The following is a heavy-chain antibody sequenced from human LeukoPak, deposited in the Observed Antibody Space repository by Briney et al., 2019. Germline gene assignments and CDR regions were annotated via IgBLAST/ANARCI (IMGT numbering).Heavy chain of an antibody. D-gene: IGHD1-14*01. V-gene: IGHV4-59*08. J-gene: IGHJ4*02. CDR3: ARHAQPRRRGFDY. Sequence: SETLSLTCTVSGGSISSYYWSWIRQPPGKGLEWIGYIYYSGSTNYNPSLKSRVTISVDTSKNQFSLKLSSVTAANTAVYYCARHAQPRRRGFDYWGQGTLVTVSS. CDR1: GGSISSYY. CDR2: IYYSGST.